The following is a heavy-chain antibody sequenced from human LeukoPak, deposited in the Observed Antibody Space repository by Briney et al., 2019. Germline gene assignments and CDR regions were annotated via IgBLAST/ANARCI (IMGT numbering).Heavy chain of an antibody. CDR1: GGSISSGDYY. V-gene: IGHV4-30-4*08. Sequence: SETLSLTCTVSGGSISSGDYYWSWIRQPPGKGLEWIGYIYYSGSTYYDPSLKSRVTISVDTSKNQFSLKLSSVTAADTAVYYCARDEPAAIGYWGQGTLVTVSS. CDR2: IYYSGST. J-gene: IGHJ4*02. D-gene: IGHD2-2*02. CDR3: ARDEPAAIGY.